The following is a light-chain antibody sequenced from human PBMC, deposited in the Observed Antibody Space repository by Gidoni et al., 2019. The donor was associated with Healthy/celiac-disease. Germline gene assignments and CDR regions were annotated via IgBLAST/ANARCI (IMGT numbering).Light chain of an antibody. V-gene: IGKV1-39*01. Sequence: DIQMTQSPSSLSASVGDRVTITCRASQSISSYLHWYQQKPGKPPKLLIYDASSLQSGVPSRFSGSGSGTDFTLTISSLQPEDVATYYCQQRYSTPPTYTFGQGTKLEIK. CDR2: DAS. J-gene: IGKJ2*01. CDR3: QQRYSTPPTYT. CDR1: QSISSY.